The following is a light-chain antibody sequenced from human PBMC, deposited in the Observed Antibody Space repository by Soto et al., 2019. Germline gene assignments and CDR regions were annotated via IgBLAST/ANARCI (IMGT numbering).Light chain of an antibody. CDR3: QQYGSSLGVT. CDR1: QSVSSSS. J-gene: IGKJ4*01. CDR2: GAS. Sequence: EIVLTQSPGTLSLSPGERAPLSCRASQSVSSSSLAWYQQKPGQAPRLLIYGASSRATGIPDRFSGSGSGTDFTLTISRLEPEDFAVYYCQQYGSSLGVTFGGGTKVEIK. V-gene: IGKV3-20*01.